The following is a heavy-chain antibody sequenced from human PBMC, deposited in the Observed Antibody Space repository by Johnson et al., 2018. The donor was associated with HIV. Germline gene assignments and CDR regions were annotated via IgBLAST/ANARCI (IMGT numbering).Heavy chain of an antibody. CDR3: ARDGESQQLPLGDAFDV. J-gene: IGHJ3*01. CDR1: GFSVSNNY. Sequence: VPLVESGGGLVQPGGSLRLSCGASGFSVSNNYMNWVRQAPGKGLEWVSVIYSGGSTYYADSVRGRFNISRDNSRNTLYLQMNSLRAEDTAMYYCARDGESQQLPLGDAFDVWGQGTMVTVSS. V-gene: IGHV3-66*01. CDR2: IYSGGST. D-gene: IGHD6-13*01.